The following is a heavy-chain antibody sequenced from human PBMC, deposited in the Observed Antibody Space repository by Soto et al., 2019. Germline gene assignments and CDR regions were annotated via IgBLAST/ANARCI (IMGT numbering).Heavy chain of an antibody. J-gene: IGHJ4*02. Sequence: GASVKVSCKASGYNFITKAVHWVRQAPGQSLEWMGLVNPDSGNTKYSQKLQGRVTITRDTSANTLYLQMNSLRAEDTAVYYCAKGRAAVAGLELDYWGQGTLVTVSS. CDR3: AKGRAAVAGLELDY. V-gene: IGHV1-3*01. CDR2: VNPDSGNT. D-gene: IGHD6-19*01. CDR1: GYNFITKA.